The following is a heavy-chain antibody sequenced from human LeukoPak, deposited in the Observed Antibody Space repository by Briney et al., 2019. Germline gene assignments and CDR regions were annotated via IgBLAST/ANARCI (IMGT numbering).Heavy chain of an antibody. J-gene: IGHJ3*01. CDR3: ARDPRGYVGASFDV. D-gene: IGHD3-16*01. Sequence: SETLSLTCSVFRGSINSGDSFWSWIRQSAGGGLEWIGYIRSSGTTLYNGSLKSRVTISADVSKNQFSLKMNSVTAADTAVHFCARDPRGYVGASFDVWGQGTKVTVSS. CDR1: RGSINSGDSF. CDR2: IRSSGTT. V-gene: IGHV4-30-4*01.